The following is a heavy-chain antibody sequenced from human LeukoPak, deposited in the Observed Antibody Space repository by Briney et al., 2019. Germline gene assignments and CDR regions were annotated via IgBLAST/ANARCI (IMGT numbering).Heavy chain of an antibody. CDR1: GYTFTGYY. D-gene: IGHD2-21*02. V-gene: IGHV1-2*02. Sequence: ASVKVSCKASGYTFTGYYMHWVRQAPGQGLEWMGWISPNSGGTNYAQKFQGRVTMTRDTSISTAYMELSRLRSDDTAVYYCASVYCGGDCYPLYYYYGMDVWGQGTTVTVSS. J-gene: IGHJ6*02. CDR2: ISPNSGGT. CDR3: ASVYCGGDCYPLYYYYGMDV.